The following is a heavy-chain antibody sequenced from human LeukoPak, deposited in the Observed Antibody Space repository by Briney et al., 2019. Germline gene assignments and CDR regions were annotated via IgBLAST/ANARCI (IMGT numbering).Heavy chain of an antibody. D-gene: IGHD5-24*01. Sequence: SETLSLTCTVSGGSISSGSYYWSWIRQPAGKGLEWIGRIYTSGSTNYNPSLKSRVTISADTSNNHFSLRLTSVTAADTAVYYCAGGWLPDKNDFWGQGTLVTVSA. CDR3: AGGWLPDKNDF. V-gene: IGHV4-61*02. CDR2: IYTSGST. CDR1: GGSISSGSYY. J-gene: IGHJ4*02.